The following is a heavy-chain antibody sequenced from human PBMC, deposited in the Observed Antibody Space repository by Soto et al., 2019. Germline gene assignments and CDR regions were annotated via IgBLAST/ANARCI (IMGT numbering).Heavy chain of an antibody. CDR2: SSGGGGPT. CDR1: GFSISSSD. V-gene: IGHV3-23*01. J-gene: IGHJ1*01. CDR3: AKIEWSVYPLGGF. D-gene: IGHD3-3*01. Sequence: EVQLLESGGGLVQPGGSLRLSCTVSGFSISSSDFSWVRQTPGKGLEWVSASSGGGGPTHYADSVKGRFTISRDNSKNALYLQINSLRAEDTAVYYCAKIEWSVYPLGGFWGRGTLVSVSS.